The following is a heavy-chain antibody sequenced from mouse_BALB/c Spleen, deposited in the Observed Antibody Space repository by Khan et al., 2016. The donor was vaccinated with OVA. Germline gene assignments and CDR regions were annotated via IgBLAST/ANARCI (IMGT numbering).Heavy chain of an antibody. CDR2: INTETGEP. V-gene: IGHV9-2-1*01. J-gene: IGHJ4*01. CDR3: TINDYGRGGLYAMDY. D-gene: IGHD2-4*01. CDR1: GYTFTDYS. Sequence: QIQLVQSGPELKKPGETVKISCKAPGYTFTDYSMQWVKQAPGKGLKWVGWINTETGEPTYADDFKGRFAFSLETSASTAYLQINNLKNEDTATYCCTINDYGRGGLYAMDYWGQGTSVTVSS.